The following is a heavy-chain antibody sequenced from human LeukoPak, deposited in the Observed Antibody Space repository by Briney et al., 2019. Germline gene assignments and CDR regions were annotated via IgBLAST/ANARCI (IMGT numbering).Heavy chain of an antibody. CDR3: ARDLGGTKTGGFDI. V-gene: IGHV3-64*02. J-gene: IGHJ3*02. CDR2: IGAAGAHT. D-gene: IGHD1-14*01. CDR1: GFRFSYHD. Sequence: GGSLRLSCAASGFRFSYHDMHWVRQAPGKGLEFVSSIGAAGAHTFYADSVKGRFTISRDNFQSTMYLQMDGLRPEDSAVYYCARDLGGTKTGGFDIWRQGTVVTVSS.